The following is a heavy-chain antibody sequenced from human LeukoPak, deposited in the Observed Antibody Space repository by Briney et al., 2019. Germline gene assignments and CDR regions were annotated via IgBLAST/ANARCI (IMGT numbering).Heavy chain of an antibody. V-gene: IGHV1-2*02. Sequence: SVTVSCKASGYTFTGYYMHLVRQAPGQGMEWMGLINPNSGGTNYAQKFQGRVTMTRDTAISTAYMELSRLRSDDTAVYYCARSIGSGSLRWFDPWGQGTLVTVSS. D-gene: IGHD3-10*01. CDR3: ARSIGSGSLRWFDP. J-gene: IGHJ5*02. CDR2: INPNSGGT. CDR1: GYTFTGYY.